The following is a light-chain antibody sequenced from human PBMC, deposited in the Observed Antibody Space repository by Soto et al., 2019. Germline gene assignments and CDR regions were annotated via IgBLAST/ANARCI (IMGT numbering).Light chain of an antibody. V-gene: IGKV1-5*01. CDR2: DAS. Sequence: DIRVTQSPPTLSASVGDRVTITFXASQTITTWTAWYQQKPGKAPKLLVYDASTLQSGVATRFSGSGSGTEFTLIISGLQPEDSATYYCQQYTNTNNPWMFGQGTRWIS. J-gene: IGKJ1*01. CDR1: QTITTW. CDR3: QQYTNTNNPWM.